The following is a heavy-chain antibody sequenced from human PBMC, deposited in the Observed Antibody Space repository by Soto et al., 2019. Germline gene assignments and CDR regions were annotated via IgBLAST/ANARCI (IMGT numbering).Heavy chain of an antibody. J-gene: IGHJ6*02. CDR1: GFTFSSYA. CDR2: ISGSGGST. V-gene: IGHV3-23*01. CDR3: AKFPLRRWANYYYYGMDV. D-gene: IGHD5-12*01. Sequence: GGSLRLSCAASGFTFSSYAMSWVRQAPGKGLEWVSAISGSGGSTYYADSVKGRFTISRDNSKNTLYLQMNSLRAEDTAVYYCAKFPLRRWANYYYYGMDVWGQGTTVTVSS.